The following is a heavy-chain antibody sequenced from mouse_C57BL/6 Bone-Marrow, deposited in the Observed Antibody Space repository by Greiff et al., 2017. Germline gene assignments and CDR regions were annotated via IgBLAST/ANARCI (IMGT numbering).Heavy chain of an antibody. Sequence: QVQLQQPGTELVKPGASVKLSCKASGYTFTSYWMHWVKQRPGQGLEWIGNINPSNGGTNYNEKFKSKATLTVDKSSSTAYMQLSSLTSEASAVYYGANEGYYGSSPYYFDYWGRGTTLTVSS. D-gene: IGHD1-1*01. J-gene: IGHJ2*01. V-gene: IGHV1-53*01. CDR1: GYTFTSYW. CDR2: INPSNGGT. CDR3: ANEGYYGSSPYYFDY.